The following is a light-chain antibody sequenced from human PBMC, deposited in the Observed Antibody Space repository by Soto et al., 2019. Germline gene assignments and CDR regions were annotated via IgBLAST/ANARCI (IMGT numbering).Light chain of an antibody. CDR1: HSVNSH. Sequence: EMRMTQSPAPLSVSPGERVTLSCRTSHSVNSHVAWYQQKPGQAPRLLLYGASTRATGIPVRFSGSGFGTEFTLTISSLRSEDFAVYYCQQRSNWPRTFGQGTKVDI. V-gene: IGKV3-15*01. J-gene: IGKJ1*01. CDR2: GAS. CDR3: QQRSNWPRT.